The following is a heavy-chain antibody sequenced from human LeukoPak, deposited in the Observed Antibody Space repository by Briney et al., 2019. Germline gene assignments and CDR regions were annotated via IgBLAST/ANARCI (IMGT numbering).Heavy chain of an antibody. J-gene: IGHJ4*02. Sequence: SETLSLTCTVSGGSISSSPYYWGWVRQPPGKGLEWIGSIYYSGNTYYNPSLKSRVTISVGTSKNQFSLKVNSVTAADTAVYYCARDFLGAGTVGATSGYWGQGTLVTVSS. D-gene: IGHD1-26*01. V-gene: IGHV4-39*02. CDR2: IYYSGNT. CDR3: ARDFLGAGTVGATSGY. CDR1: GGSISSSPYY.